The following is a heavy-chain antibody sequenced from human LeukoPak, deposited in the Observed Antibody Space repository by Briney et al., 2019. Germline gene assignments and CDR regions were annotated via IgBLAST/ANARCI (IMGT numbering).Heavy chain of an antibody. CDR3: ARHRGDTGNYYMDV. J-gene: IGHJ6*03. D-gene: IGHD3-10*01. CDR2: INHSGST. V-gene: IGHV4-34*01. Sequence: SETLSLTCAVYGGSFSGYYWSWTRQPPGKGLEWIGEINHSGSTYYNPSLKSRVTISVDTSKNQFSLKLSSVTAADTAVYYCARHRGDTGNYYMDVWGKGTTVTISS. CDR1: GGSFSGYY.